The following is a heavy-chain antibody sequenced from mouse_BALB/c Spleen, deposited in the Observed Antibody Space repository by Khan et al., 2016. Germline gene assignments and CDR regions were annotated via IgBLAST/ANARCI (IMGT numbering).Heavy chain of an antibody. J-gene: IGHJ2*01. Sequence: EVQLQESGPSLVKPSQTLSLTCSVTGDSITSGYWNWIRKFPGNKLEYMGYISYSGSTYYNPSPKSRISIIRDTSKNQYYLQLNAVTTEDTATYRYARLSAGYFGCWGQGTTLTVSS. CDR1: GDSITSGY. V-gene: IGHV3-8*02. CDR3: ARLSAGYFGC. CDR2: ISYSGST.